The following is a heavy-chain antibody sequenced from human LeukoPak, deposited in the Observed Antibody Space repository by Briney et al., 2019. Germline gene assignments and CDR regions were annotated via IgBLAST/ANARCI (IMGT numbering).Heavy chain of an antibody. CDR1: GGSISSYY. J-gene: IGHJ4*02. Sequence: SETLSLTCTVSGGSISSYYWSWIRQPPGKGLEWIGYIYYSGSTNYNPSLKSRVTISVDTSKNQFSLKLSSVTAADTAVYYCAREAVAGWRSLDYWGQGTLVTVSS. CDR2: IYYSGST. V-gene: IGHV4-59*01. CDR3: AREAVAGWRSLDY. D-gene: IGHD6-19*01.